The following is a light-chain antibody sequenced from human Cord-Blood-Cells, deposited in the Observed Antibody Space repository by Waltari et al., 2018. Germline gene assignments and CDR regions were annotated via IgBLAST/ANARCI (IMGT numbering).Light chain of an antibody. CDR1: SSNIGRNT. J-gene: IGLJ1*01. V-gene: IGLV1-44*01. Sequence: QSVLTQPPSASGTPGQRVTIPCSGSSSNIGRNTVNWYQQLPGTAPKLLIYNNNQRPSGVPVRFSGSKSGTSASLAISGLQSEDEAYYYCAAWDDSLNGYVFGTGTKVTVL. CDR2: NNN. CDR3: AAWDDSLNGYV.